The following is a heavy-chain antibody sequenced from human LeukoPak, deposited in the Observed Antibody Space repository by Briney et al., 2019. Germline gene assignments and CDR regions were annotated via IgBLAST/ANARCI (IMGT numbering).Heavy chain of an antibody. CDR2: ISGSGGST. J-gene: IGHJ6*02. V-gene: IGHV3-23*01. CDR1: GFTFSNYV. Sequence: GGSLRLSCAASGFTFSNYVMSWVRQAPGKGLEWVSAISGSGGSTYYADSVKGRFTISRDNSKNTLYVQVNSLRAEDTAVYYCAKVGLITGMDVWGQGTTVTVSS. CDR3: AKVGLITGMDV. D-gene: IGHD3-16*01.